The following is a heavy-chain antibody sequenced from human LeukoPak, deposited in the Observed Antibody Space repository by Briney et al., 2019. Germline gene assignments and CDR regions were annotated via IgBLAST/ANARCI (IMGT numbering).Heavy chain of an antibody. CDR1: GFTFSRYS. Sequence: GGSLRLSCAASGFTFSRYSMNWVRQAPGKGLEWVSSITRSSNYIHYADSVKGRFTISRDNAKNSLYLQMNSLRAEDTAVYYCARTASDCTSTNCYDSWGQGTLVTVSS. CDR3: ARTASDCTSTNCYDS. CDR2: ITRSSNYI. V-gene: IGHV3-21*01. J-gene: IGHJ4*02. D-gene: IGHD2-2*01.